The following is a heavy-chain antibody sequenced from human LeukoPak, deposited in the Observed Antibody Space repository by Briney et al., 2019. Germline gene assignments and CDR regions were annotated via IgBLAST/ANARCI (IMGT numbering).Heavy chain of an antibody. Sequence: PGGSLRLSCAASGFTFSSFWMAWVRQAPGKGLEWVASIKFDESERHHVDSVKGRFTISRDNAKNSLYLQMNSLRAEDTAVYFCTRETTNGYFEYWGQGTLGTVSS. CDR3: TRETTNGYFEY. CDR1: GFTFSSFW. CDR2: IKFDESER. J-gene: IGHJ4*02. D-gene: IGHD1/OR15-1a*01. V-gene: IGHV3-7*01.